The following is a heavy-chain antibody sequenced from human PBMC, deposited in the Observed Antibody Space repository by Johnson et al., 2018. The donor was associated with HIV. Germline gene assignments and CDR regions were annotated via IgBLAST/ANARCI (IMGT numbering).Heavy chain of an antibody. CDR3: AKALGGYSYGLSAFDF. D-gene: IGHD5-18*01. Sequence: VQLVESGGGLVQPGRSLRLSCAASGFTFDDYAMHWVRQAPGKGLEWVSGISWNSGTTYYADSVKGQFTISRDNSKNTLFLQMNSLRAEDTAVYYCAKALGGYSYGLSAFDFWGQGTMVTVSS. J-gene: IGHJ3*01. CDR1: GFTFDDYA. V-gene: IGHV3-9*01. CDR2: ISWNSGTT.